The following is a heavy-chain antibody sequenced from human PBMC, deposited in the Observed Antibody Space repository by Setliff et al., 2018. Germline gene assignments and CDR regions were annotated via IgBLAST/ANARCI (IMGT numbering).Heavy chain of an antibody. Sequence: PSETLSLTCSVSGGSITSGGGFYWAWIRQPPGKELEWIGTVYLDGRTSYNPSLKSRVTMSTDTSKNQFSLKLTSVTAADTSVYYCARYRGGTMMAVWGQGTLVTVSS. CDR3: ARYRGGTMMAV. CDR1: GGSITSGGGFY. CDR2: VYLDGRT. V-gene: IGHV4-39*01. J-gene: IGHJ4*02. D-gene: IGHD3-22*01.